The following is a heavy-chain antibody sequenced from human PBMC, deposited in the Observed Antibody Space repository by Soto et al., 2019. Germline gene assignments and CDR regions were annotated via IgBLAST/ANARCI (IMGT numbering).Heavy chain of an antibody. CDR2: MDPNSGNT. D-gene: IGHD1-7*01. Sequence: ASVKVSCKASGYTFTSYDINWVRQATGQGLEWMGWMDPNSGNTGYAQKFQGRVTMTRNTSISTAYMELSSLRSEDTAVYYCARSLAGTMEAFDIWGQGTMVTVSS. CDR1: GYTFTSYD. V-gene: IGHV1-8*01. J-gene: IGHJ3*02. CDR3: ARSLAGTMEAFDI.